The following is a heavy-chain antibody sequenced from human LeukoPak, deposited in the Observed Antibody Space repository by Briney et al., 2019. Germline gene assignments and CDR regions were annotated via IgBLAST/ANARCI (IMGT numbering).Heavy chain of an antibody. Sequence: GESLRISCKGSGYSFTNYWIGWVRQMPGKGLEWMEIIYPGDSDARYSPSFQGQVIFSADKSISTAYLQWSSLKASDTAMYYCARLDRYCSGGSCFPDAFDIWGQGTMVTVSS. CDR3: ARLDRYCSGGSCFPDAFDI. CDR1: GYSFTNYW. CDR2: IYPGDSDA. J-gene: IGHJ3*02. V-gene: IGHV5-51*01. D-gene: IGHD2-15*01.